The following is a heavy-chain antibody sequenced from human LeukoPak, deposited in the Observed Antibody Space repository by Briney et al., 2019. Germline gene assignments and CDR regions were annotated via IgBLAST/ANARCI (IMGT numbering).Heavy chain of an antibody. CDR2: INPSGGST. D-gene: IGHD3-22*01. CDR3: ARDRITYYYDSSDVTHNWFDP. CDR1: GYTFTSYY. J-gene: IGHJ5*02. V-gene: IGHV1-46*01. Sequence: ASVKVSCKASGYTFTSYYMHWVRQAHGQGLEWMGIINPSGGSTSYAQKFQGRVTMTRDMSTSTVYMELSSLRSEDTAVYYCARDRITYYYDSSDVTHNWFDPWGQGTLVTVSS.